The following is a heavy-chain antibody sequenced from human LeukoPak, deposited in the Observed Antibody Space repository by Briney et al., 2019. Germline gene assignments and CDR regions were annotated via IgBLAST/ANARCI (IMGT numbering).Heavy chain of an antibody. CDR2: LYSGGGA. J-gene: IGHJ4*02. V-gene: IGHV3-53*01. D-gene: IGHD6-19*01. Sequence: GGSLRLSCAASGFTFSSNSMSWVRQAPGKGLEWVSILYSGGGANYADSVKGRFTISRDNSRNTLFLQMNSLRAEYTAVYYCARRDTTGWYHHFDYWGQGTLVTVSS. CDR1: GFTFSSNS. CDR3: ARRDTTGWYHHFDY.